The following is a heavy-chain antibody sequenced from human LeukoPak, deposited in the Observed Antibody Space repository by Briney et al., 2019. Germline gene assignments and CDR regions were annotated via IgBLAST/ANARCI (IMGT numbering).Heavy chain of an antibody. CDR2: ISYDGSNK. V-gene: IGHV3-30-3*01. CDR1: GFTFSSYW. CDR3: ARDREHAFDI. Sequence: PGGSLRLSCAASGFTFSSYWMSWVRQAPCKGLEWVAVISYDGSNKYYADSVKGRFTISRDNSKNTLYLQMNSLRAEDTAVYYCARDREHAFDIWGQGTMVTVSS. J-gene: IGHJ3*02.